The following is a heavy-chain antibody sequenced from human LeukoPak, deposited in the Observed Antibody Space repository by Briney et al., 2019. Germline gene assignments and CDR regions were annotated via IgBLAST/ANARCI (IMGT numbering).Heavy chain of an antibody. Sequence: PSETLSLTYTVSGGSISSYYWSWIRQPPGKGLEWIGYIYYSGSTNYNPSLKSRVTISVDTSKNQFSLKLSSVTAADTAVYYCARGVVPAAMGYYYYMDVWGKGTTVTVSS. CDR1: GGSISSYY. V-gene: IGHV4-59*01. CDR2: IYYSGST. CDR3: ARGVVPAAMGYYYYMDV. J-gene: IGHJ6*03. D-gene: IGHD2-2*01.